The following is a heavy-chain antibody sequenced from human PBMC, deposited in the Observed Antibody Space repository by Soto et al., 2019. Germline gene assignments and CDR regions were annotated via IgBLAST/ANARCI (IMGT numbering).Heavy chain of an antibody. CDR2: VHHSWGS. J-gene: IGHJ6*01. D-gene: IGHD3-10*01. CDR1: GGSISSYY. Sequence: QVQLQESGPGLVKPSETLSLSCTVSGGSISSYYWSWFRQSPGKRMEWIGSVHHSWGSSYNPSLQSRVAIALDTSTSQFSLKVTSVTATDTAVYYCARQGFGPLHGLVDVWGQGTTVTVSS. CDR3: ARQGFGPLHGLVDV. V-gene: IGHV4-59*08.